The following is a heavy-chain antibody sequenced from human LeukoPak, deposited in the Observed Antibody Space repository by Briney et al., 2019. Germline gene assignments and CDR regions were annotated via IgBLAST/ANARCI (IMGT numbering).Heavy chain of an antibody. CDR3: ARGITMVRGVIDYYYYGMDV. D-gene: IGHD3-10*01. CDR1: GGTFSSYA. V-gene: IGHV1-69*13. CDR2: IIPIFGTA. J-gene: IGHJ6*04. Sequence: SVKVSCKASGGTFSSYAISWVRQAPGQGREWMGGIIPIFGTANYAQKFQGRVTITADESTSTAYMELSSLRSEDTAVYYCARGITMVRGVIDYYYYGMDVWGKGTTVTVSS.